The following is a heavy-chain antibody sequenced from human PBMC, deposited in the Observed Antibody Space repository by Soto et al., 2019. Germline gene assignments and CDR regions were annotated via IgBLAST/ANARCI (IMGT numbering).Heavy chain of an antibody. J-gene: IGHJ4*02. CDR3: ARSDQILWTFDY. V-gene: IGHV1-3*01. CDR2: INAGNGNT. Sequence: ASVKVSCKASGYTFTSYAMHWVRQAPGQRLEWMGWINAGNGNTKYSQKFQGRVTITRDTSASTAYMELSSLRSEDTAVYYCARSDQILWTFDYWGQGTLVTVSS. D-gene: IGHD2-21*01. CDR1: GYTFTSYA.